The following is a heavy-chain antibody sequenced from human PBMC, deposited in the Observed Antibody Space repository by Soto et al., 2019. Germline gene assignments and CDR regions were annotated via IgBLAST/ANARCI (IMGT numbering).Heavy chain of an antibody. CDR3: ATVVPSRYCISTSCYWANWFDP. CDR1: GGTFSSYA. D-gene: IGHD2-2*01. J-gene: IGHJ5*02. V-gene: IGHV1-69*13. Sequence: SVKVSCKASGGTFSSYAISWVRQAPGQGLEWMGGIIPIFGTANYAQKFQGRVTITADESTSTAYMELSSLRSEDTAVYYCATVVPSRYCISTSCYWANWFDPWGQGTLVTVS. CDR2: IIPIFGTA.